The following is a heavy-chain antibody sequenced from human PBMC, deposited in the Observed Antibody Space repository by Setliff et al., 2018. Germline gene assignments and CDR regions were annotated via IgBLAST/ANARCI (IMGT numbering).Heavy chain of an antibody. J-gene: IGHJ4*02. CDR1: GGSFSTYF. D-gene: IGHD2-2*01. CDR3: RLAHCNTTSCEEALDF. Sequence: SETLSLTCAVYGGSFSTYFWSWIRQPPGKGLEWIGEISHSGSVNYNPSLKSRVTMSVDTSKNQFSLNLNSVTAADTAVYYFRLAHCNTTSCEEALDFWSQGTLVTVSS. V-gene: IGHV4-34*01. CDR2: ISHSGSV.